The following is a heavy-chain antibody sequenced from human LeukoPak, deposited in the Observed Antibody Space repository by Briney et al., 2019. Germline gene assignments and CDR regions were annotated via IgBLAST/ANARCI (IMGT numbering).Heavy chain of an antibody. CDR3: ARGGRSGWYLYYYGMDV. CDR1: GYTFTGYY. Sequence: ASVKVSCKASGYTFTGYYMHWVRPAPGQGLAWMGWINPNSGGTNYAQKFQGRVTMTRDTSISTAYMELSRLRSDDTAVYYCARGGRSGWYLYYYGMDVWGQGTTVTVSS. D-gene: IGHD6-19*01. V-gene: IGHV1-2*02. CDR2: INPNSGGT. J-gene: IGHJ6*02.